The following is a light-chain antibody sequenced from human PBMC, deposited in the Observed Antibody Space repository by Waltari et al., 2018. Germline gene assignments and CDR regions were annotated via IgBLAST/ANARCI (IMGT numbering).Light chain of an antibody. Sequence: EIVLTQSPATLSLSPGERATLSCRASQSVSSYLAWYQQKPGQAHRLLIYDASNRATGIPARFSGSGSVTDFTLTISSLEPEDFAVYYCQQRSNWPRTFGQGTKVEIK. J-gene: IGKJ1*01. CDR2: DAS. CDR1: QSVSSY. CDR3: QQRSNWPRT. V-gene: IGKV3-11*01.